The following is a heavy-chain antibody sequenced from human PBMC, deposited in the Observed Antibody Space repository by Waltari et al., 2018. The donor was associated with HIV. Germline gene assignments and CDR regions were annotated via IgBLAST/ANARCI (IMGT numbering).Heavy chain of an antibody. D-gene: IGHD2-21*02. CDR2: IDQDGSRI. CDR1: GFSFRTYW. J-gene: IGHJ4*02. CDR3: ARMTSPYFIDY. V-gene: IGHV3-74*01. Sequence: EVQLVESGGGLVRHGLSLRLSCAASGFSFRTYWMHWVRQVPGKGPVWVSRIDQDGSRISYADSVKGRFTISRDNARNILYLQMNSLRVEDTAVYYCARMTSPYFIDYWGLGTLVTVSS.